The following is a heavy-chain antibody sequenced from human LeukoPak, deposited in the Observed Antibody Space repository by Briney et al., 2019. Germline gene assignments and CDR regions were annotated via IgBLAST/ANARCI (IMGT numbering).Heavy chain of an antibody. J-gene: IGHJ3*02. Sequence: ASVKVSCKASGYTFTSYGISWVRQAPGQGLEWMGGIIPIFGTANYAQKFQGRVTITADESTSTAYMELSSLRSEDTAVYYCARAEDYGGNGDAFDIWGQGTMVTVSS. CDR2: IIPIFGTA. CDR3: ARAEDYGGNGDAFDI. D-gene: IGHD4-23*01. V-gene: IGHV1-69*13. CDR1: GYTFTSYG.